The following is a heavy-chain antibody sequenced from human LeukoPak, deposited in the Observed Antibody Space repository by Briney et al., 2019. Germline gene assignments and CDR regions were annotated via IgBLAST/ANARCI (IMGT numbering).Heavy chain of an antibody. J-gene: IGHJ4*02. D-gene: IGHD1-1*01. CDR2: IGISSGNT. V-gene: IGHV3-48*04. CDR1: GITLSNYG. CDR3: ARDHNYAFDN. Sequence: GGSLRLSCVVSGITLSNYGMSWVRQAPGKGLEWISYIGISSGNTKYADSVKGRFTISGDNAKNSLYLQMNSLRVEDTAVYYCARDHNYAFDNWGQGTLVTVSS.